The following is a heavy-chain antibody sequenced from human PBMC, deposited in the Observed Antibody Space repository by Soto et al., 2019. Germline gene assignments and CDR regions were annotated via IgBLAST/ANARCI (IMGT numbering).Heavy chain of an antibody. Sequence: EMQLVESGGGLVQPGRSLRLSCAASGFTFDDYAMHWVRQAPRTGLEWVSGISWNSGRIGYAFSVKGRFTISRDNAKNSLYLQMNSLRAEDTALYYWAKGKGYSSVWSDYWGQGTLVTFSS. CDR3: AKGKGYSSVWSDY. D-gene: IGHD6-19*01. V-gene: IGHV3-9*01. CDR1: GFTFDDYA. CDR2: ISWNSGRI. J-gene: IGHJ4*02.